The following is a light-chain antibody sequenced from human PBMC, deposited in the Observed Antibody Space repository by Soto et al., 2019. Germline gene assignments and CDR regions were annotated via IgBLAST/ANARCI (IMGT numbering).Light chain of an antibody. CDR3: QVWDSSSDRPDV. CDR2: YDS. CDR1: NIGSKS. Sequence: SSELTQPPSVSVAPGKTARITCGGNNIGSKSVHWYQQKPGQAPVLVIYYDSDRPSGIPERFSGSNSGNTATLTISRVEAGDEADYYCQVWDSSSDRPDVFGTGTKLTVL. V-gene: IGLV3-21*04. J-gene: IGLJ1*01.